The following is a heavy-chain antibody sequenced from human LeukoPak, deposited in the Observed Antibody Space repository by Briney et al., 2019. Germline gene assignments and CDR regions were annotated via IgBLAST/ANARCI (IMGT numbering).Heavy chain of an antibody. D-gene: IGHD6-13*01. J-gene: IGHJ5*02. CDR3: ARGIGYSSSWTYNWFDP. CDR2: INPNSGGT. V-gene: IGHV1-2*02. CDR1: GYTFTVYY. Sequence: ASVKVSCKASGYTFTVYYMHWGRHAPGQGLEWMGWINPNSGGTNYAQKFQGRVTMTRDTSISTAYMELSRLRSDDTAVYYCARGIGYSSSWTYNWFDPWGQGTLVTVSS.